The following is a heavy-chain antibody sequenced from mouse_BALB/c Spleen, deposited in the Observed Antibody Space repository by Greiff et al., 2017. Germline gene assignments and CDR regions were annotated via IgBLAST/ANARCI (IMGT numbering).Heavy chain of an antibody. CDR1: GYTFTNYW. V-gene: IGHV1-63*02. CDR3: ARRDSPITTVVAYYFDY. Sequence: QVQLKESGAELVRPGTSVKISCKASGYTFTNYWLGWVKQRPGHGLEWIGDIYPGGGYTNYNEKFKGKATLTADTSSSTAYMQLSSLTSEDSAVYFCARRDSPITTVVAYYFDYWGQGTTLTVSS. D-gene: IGHD1-1*01. J-gene: IGHJ2*01. CDR2: IYPGGGYT.